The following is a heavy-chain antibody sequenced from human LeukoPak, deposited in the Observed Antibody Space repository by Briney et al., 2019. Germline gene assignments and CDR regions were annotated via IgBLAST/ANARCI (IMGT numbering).Heavy chain of an antibody. J-gene: IGHJ6*02. V-gene: IGHV3-30-3*01. CDR3: ARDEEAGGLDV. Sequence: GGSLRPSCAASGFSFVAYSMHWVRQAPGKGLEWVAVMSYDETKKHYADSVKGRFTVSRDSSKNTLYLEMDSLTDDDTAVYYCARDEEAGGLDVWGQGTTVTVSS. D-gene: IGHD3-10*01. CDR1: GFSFVAYS. CDR2: MSYDETKK.